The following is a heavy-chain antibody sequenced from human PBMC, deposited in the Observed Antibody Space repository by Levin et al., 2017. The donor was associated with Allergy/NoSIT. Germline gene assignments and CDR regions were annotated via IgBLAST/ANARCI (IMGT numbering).Heavy chain of an antibody. J-gene: IGHJ4*02. CDR2: IYHSGST. V-gene: IGHV4-30-2*01. D-gene: IGHD2-15*01. CDR1: GGSISSGGYS. Sequence: LRLSCAVSGGSISSGGYSWSWIRQPPGKGLEWIGYIYHSGSTYYNPSLKSRVTISVDRSKNQFSLKLSSVTAADTAVYYCATYCSGGSAPEYYFDYWGQGTLVTVSS. CDR3: ATYCSGGSAPEYYFDY.